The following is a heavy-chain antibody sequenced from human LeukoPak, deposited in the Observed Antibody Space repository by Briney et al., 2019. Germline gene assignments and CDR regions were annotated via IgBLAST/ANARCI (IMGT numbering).Heavy chain of an antibody. D-gene: IGHD2-2*03. V-gene: IGHV4-39*01. CDR2: IYYSGST. CDR1: GGSISSTTSY. CDR3: ARHGSTDYFDY. Sequence: SETLSLTCAVSGGSISSTTSYWGWIRQPPGKGLEWFGRIYYSGSTFYNPSLKSRVTISVDTSRNQFSLRLSSVTVADTAVYYCARHGSTDYFDYWGQGTLVTVSS. J-gene: IGHJ4*02.